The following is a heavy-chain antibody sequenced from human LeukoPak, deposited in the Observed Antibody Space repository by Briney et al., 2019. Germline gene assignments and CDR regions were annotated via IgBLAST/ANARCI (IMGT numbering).Heavy chain of an antibody. J-gene: IGHJ4*02. CDR1: GFTFSGYW. CDR2: IKQDGSEK. D-gene: IGHD4-17*01. Sequence: PGGSLRLSCAASGFTFSGYWMGWVRQAPGKGLEWVANIKQDGSEKYYVDSVKGRFTISRDNAKNSLYLQMNSLRAEDTAVYYCATLQRSAGSKSDYWGQGTLVTVSS. CDR3: ATLQRSAGSKSDY. V-gene: IGHV3-7*01.